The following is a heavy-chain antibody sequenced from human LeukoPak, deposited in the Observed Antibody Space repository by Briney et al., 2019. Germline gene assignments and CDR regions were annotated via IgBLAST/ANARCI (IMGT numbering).Heavy chain of an antibody. CDR2: ISGSGGST. J-gene: IGHJ3*02. V-gene: IGHV3-23*01. D-gene: IGHD4-23*01. Sequence: GGSLRLSCAASGFTFSSYAMSWVRQAPGKGLEWVSAISGSGGSTYYADSVKGRFTISRDNSKNTLYLQMNSLRAEDTAVYYCARTTTVVTLMDAFDIWGQGTMVTVSS. CDR1: GFTFSSYA. CDR3: ARTTTVVTLMDAFDI.